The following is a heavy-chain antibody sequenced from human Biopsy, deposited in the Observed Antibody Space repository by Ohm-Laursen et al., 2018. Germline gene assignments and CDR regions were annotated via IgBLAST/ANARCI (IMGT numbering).Heavy chain of an antibody. V-gene: IGHV3-9*01. D-gene: IGHD6-19*01. Sequence: SLRLSCAASGFRFDDYAMQWVRQAPGKGLEWVSGISWSSGTIGYADSVKGRFTVSRDNAKNSLFLQMKSLRVEDTALYYCVKSAYSSGFWEASDYWGQGTLVTVSS. CDR1: GFRFDDYA. J-gene: IGHJ4*02. CDR2: ISWSSGTI. CDR3: VKSAYSSGFWEASDY.